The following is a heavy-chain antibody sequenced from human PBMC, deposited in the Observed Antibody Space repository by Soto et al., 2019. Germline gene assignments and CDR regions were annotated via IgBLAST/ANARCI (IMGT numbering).Heavy chain of an antibody. CDR1: GGSISSSNW. D-gene: IGHD5-12*01. J-gene: IGHJ4*02. Sequence: SETLSLTCAVSGGSISSSNWWSWVRQPPGKGLEWIGYIYHSGSTYYNPSLKSRVTISVDRSKNQFSLKLSSVTAADTAVYYCAAGGGLPRYYWGQGTLVTGLL. V-gene: IGHV4-4*02. CDR2: IYHSGST. CDR3: AAGGGLPRYY.